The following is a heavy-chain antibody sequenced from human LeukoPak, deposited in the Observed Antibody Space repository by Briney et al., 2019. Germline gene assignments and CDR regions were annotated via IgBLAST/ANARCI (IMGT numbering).Heavy chain of an antibody. CDR3: ARGGGKRPDC. V-gene: IGHV3-21*06. CDR1: GFTFSSYS. Sequence: PGGSLRLSCAASGFTFSSYSMNWIRQAPGKGLEWVSSISSSTSYIYYADSVRGRFTISRDNAKNSLYLQMNSLRDEDTAMYYCARGGGKRPDCWGQGTLVTVSS. CDR2: ISSSTSYI. D-gene: IGHD1-14*01. J-gene: IGHJ4*02.